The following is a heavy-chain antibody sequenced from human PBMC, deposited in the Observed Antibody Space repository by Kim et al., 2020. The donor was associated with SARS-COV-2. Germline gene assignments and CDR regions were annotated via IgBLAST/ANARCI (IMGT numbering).Heavy chain of an antibody. V-gene: IGHV3-9*01. J-gene: IGHJ3*02. D-gene: IGHD3-10*01. CDR3: AKDQYGTYYWHDAFDI. Sequence: KGRFTIARDNAKNSLYLQMNSLRAEDTALYYCAKDQYGTYYWHDAFDIWGQGTMVTVSS.